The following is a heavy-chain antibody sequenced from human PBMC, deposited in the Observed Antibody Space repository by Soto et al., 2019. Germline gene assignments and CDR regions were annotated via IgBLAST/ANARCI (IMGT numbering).Heavy chain of an antibody. CDR2: IYHSGST. CDR3: ARSRSYSSAHLDY. D-gene: IGHD6-19*01. V-gene: IGHV4-4*02. Sequence: PSETLSVTCAVSGDSSSSSNWWSWVRKPPGKGLEWIGEIYHSGSTNYNPSLKSRVTISVDKSKNQFSLKLSSVTAADTAVYYCARSRSYSSAHLDYWGQGTLVTVSS. J-gene: IGHJ4*02. CDR1: GDSSSSSNW.